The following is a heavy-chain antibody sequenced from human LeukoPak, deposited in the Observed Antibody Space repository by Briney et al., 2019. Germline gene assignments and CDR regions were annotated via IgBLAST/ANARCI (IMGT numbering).Heavy chain of an antibody. D-gene: IGHD6-19*01. CDR1: GFTVSSNY. Sequence: GGSLRLSCAASGFTVSSNYMSWVRQAPGKGLEWVSVIYSGGSTYYADSVKGRFTISRDNSKNTLYLQMNSLRAEDTAVYYCAREYPAVAWHPLDYWGQGTLVTVSS. J-gene: IGHJ4*02. CDR3: AREYPAVAWHPLDY. CDR2: IYSGGST. V-gene: IGHV3-53*01.